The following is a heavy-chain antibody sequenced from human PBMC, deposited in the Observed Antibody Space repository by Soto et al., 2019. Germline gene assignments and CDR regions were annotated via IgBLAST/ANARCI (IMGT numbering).Heavy chain of an antibody. J-gene: IGHJ4*02. CDR2: ITPIFGTA. CDR3: AIAYSSSPPYYPIGY. D-gene: IGHD3-22*01. CDR1: GGTFSSYS. Sequence: QVQLVQSGAEVKKPGSSVKVSCKASGGTFSSYSISWVRQAPGQGLEWMGGITPIFGTANYAQKFRGRVTITAAESTATAYMELSSLRSEDTAVHYCAIAYSSSPPYYPIGYWGQGTLVTVSS. V-gene: IGHV1-69*01.